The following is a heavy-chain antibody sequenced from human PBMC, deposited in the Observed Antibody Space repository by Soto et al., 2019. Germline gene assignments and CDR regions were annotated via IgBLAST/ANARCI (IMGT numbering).Heavy chain of an antibody. D-gene: IGHD2-2*03. CDR2: IKQDGSEK. CDR1: GFTFISYW. CDR3: AREDGYCSSTSCFNYYYYGMDV. Sequence: LRLSCAASGFTFISYWMSWVRQAPGKGLEWVANIKQDGSEKYYVDSVKGRFTISRDNAKNSLYLQMNSLRAEDTAVYYCAREDGYCSSTSCFNYYYYGMDVWGQGTTVTVSS. J-gene: IGHJ6*02. V-gene: IGHV3-7*01.